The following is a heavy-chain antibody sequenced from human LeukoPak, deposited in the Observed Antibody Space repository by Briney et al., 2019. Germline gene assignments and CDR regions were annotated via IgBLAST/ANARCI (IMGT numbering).Heavy chain of an antibody. CDR3: AKSRVGATAPFDY. V-gene: IGHV3-9*01. CDR1: GFTFDDYA. CDR2: ISWNSGSI. J-gene: IGHJ4*02. D-gene: IGHD1-26*01. Sequence: PGGSLRLSCAASGFTFDDYAMHWVRHAPGKGLEGVSGISWNSGSIVYGDSVKGRFTISRDNAKNSLYLQMNSLRAEDTALYYCAKSRVGATAPFDYWGQGTLVTVSS.